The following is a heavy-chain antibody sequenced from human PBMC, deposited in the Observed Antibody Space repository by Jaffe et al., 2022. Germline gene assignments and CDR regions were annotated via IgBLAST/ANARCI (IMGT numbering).Heavy chain of an antibody. Sequence: EVQLLESGGGLVQPGGSLRLSCAASGFTFSSYAMSWVRQAPGKGLEWVSAISGSGGSTYYADSVKGRFTISRDNSKNTLYLQMNSLRAEDTAVYYCAKDRGYDFWSGYRGGNWFDPWGQGTLVTVSS. J-gene: IGHJ5*02. V-gene: IGHV3-23*01. CDR1: GFTFSSYA. CDR2: ISGSGGST. CDR3: AKDRGYDFWSGYRGGNWFDP. D-gene: IGHD3-3*01.